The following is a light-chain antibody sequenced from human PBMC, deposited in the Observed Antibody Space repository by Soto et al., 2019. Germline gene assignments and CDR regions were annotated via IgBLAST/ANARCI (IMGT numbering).Light chain of an antibody. CDR1: SSDVGGYNY. V-gene: IGLV2-11*01. CDR3: CSYAGSFYV. Sequence: QSVLTQPRSVSGSPGQSVTISCTGTSSDVGGYNYVSWYQQHPGKAPKLMIYDVSKRPSGVPDRFSGSKSGNTASLTISGLQAEDEDGYFCCSYAGSFYVFGTGTKVTVL. J-gene: IGLJ1*01. CDR2: DVS.